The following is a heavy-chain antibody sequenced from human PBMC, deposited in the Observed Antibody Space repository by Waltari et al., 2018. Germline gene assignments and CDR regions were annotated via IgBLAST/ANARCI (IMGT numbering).Heavy chain of an antibody. D-gene: IGHD1-26*01. CDR1: AGTLSNYA. CDR3: AIGGWEFHFDY. J-gene: IGHJ4*02. V-gene: IGHV1-69*12. CDR2: INPIVDIT. Sequence: QVQLVQSGAEVRKPGSSVKVSCKPSAGTLSNYAITWLRQAPGQGLEWVGGINPIVDITDYAQNFQGRVTITADESTTTSYMELSSLRSEDTAVYYCAIGGWEFHFDYWGQGTLVTVSS.